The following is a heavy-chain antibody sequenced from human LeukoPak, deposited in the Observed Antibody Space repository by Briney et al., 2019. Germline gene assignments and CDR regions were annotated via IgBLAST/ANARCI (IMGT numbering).Heavy chain of an antibody. Sequence: GGSLRLSCAASGFTLSSYAMHWVRQAPGKGLEWVAVISYDGSNKYYADSVKGRFTISRDNSKNTLYLQMNSLRAEDTAVYYCARGGYSSSWYQNDAFDIWGQGTMVTVSS. J-gene: IGHJ3*02. CDR3: ARGGYSSSWYQNDAFDI. CDR1: GFTLSSYA. D-gene: IGHD6-13*01. V-gene: IGHV3-30-3*01. CDR2: ISYDGSNK.